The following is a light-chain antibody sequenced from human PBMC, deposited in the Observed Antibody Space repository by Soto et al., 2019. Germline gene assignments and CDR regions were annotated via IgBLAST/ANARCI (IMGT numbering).Light chain of an antibody. CDR2: KAS. Sequence: DIQMTQSPSTLSASIGDRVTITCRASHNALTGLAWYQQKPGKAPKLLIYKASTLLSGVPSSFSGSGSGTVLTLTIGSLQPDDFASYYSQHHNGYPMTFGGGTKVELK. CDR3: QHHNGYPMT. J-gene: IGKJ4*01. CDR1: HNALTG. V-gene: IGKV1-5*03.